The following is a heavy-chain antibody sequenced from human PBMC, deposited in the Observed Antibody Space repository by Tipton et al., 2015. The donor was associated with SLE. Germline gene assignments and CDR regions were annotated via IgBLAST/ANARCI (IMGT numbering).Heavy chain of an antibody. CDR2: IYYGGSP. J-gene: IGHJ4*02. CDR3: ATWPRGADY. D-gene: IGHD4/OR15-4a*01. CDR1: GTSLSSYY. Sequence: TLSLTCTVSGTSLSSYYWNWIRQTPGKGLEWIGYIYYGGSPHYNPSLKNRVTMSLDTSKNQFSLELISVTAADTAVYFCATWPRGADYWGRGTLVTVSS. V-gene: IGHV4-59*08.